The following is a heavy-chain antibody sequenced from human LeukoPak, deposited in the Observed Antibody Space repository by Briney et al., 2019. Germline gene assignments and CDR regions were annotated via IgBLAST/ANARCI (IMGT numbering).Heavy chain of an antibody. CDR2: IYTSGST. D-gene: IGHD3-22*01. CDR1: GGSISSYY. Sequence: SETLSLTCTVSGGSISSYYWSWIRQPAGKGLEWIGRIYTSGSTNYNPSLKSRVTISVDTSKNQFSLKLSSVTAADTAVYYCAREALGYYYDSSAEEVDYWGQGTLVTVSS. J-gene: IGHJ4*02. CDR3: AREALGYYYDSSAEEVDY. V-gene: IGHV4-4*07.